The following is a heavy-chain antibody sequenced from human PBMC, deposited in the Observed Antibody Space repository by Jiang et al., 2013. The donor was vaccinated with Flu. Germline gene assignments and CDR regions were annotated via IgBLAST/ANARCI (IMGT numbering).Heavy chain of an antibody. CDR3: ATSPIAVAGTPGDWFDP. D-gene: IGHD6-19*01. CDR1: GFTFSSYG. V-gene: IGHV3-33*01. CDR2: IWYDGSNK. J-gene: IGHJ5*02. Sequence: RLSCAASGFTFSSYGMHWVRQAPGKGLEWVAVIWYDGSNKYYADSVKGRFTISRDNSKNTLYLQMNSLRAEDTAVYYCATSPIAVAGTPGDWFDPWGQGTLVTVSS.